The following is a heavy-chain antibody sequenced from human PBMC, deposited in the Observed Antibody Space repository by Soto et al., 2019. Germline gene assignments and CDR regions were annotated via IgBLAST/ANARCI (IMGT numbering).Heavy chain of an antibody. J-gene: IGHJ4*02. Sequence: PSETLSLTCAVYGGSFNDCYWSWIRQPPGKGLEWIGEINHSGTTNYIPSLKSRVTISVDTSKNQFSLKLNSVTAADTAVYYCARVVGSSGDYFDYWGQGILVTVS. CDR2: INHSGTT. D-gene: IGHD3-10*01. CDR1: GGSFNDCY. V-gene: IGHV4-34*01. CDR3: ARVVGSSGDYFDY.